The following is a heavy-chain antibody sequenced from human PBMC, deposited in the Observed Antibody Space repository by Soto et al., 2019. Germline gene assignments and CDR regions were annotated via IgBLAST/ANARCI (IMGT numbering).Heavy chain of an antibody. Sequence: LRLSCAASGFSFGSYALSWVRQAPGKGLEWVSTISGSDGKTFYADSVKGRFSISRDTSQSTLYLQMNSLRADDTAMYYCARWSYLDYWGQGTRVTAPQ. D-gene: IGHD3-3*01. J-gene: IGHJ4*02. V-gene: IGHV3-23*01. CDR1: GFSFGSYA. CDR2: ISGSDGKT. CDR3: ARWSYLDY.